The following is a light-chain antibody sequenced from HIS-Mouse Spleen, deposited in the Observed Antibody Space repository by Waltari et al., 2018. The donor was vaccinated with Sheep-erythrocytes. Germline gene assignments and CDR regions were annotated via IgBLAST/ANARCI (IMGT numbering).Light chain of an antibody. CDR3: CSYAGSYTFV. CDR2: DVS. J-gene: IGLJ1*01. CDR1: SRYVGGYNY. V-gene: IGLV2-11*01. Sequence: QSALTQPRSVSGSPGQSVTISCTGTSRYVGGYNYVSWYKQHPGKAPKLMIYDVSKRPSGVPDRFSGSKSGNTASLTISGLQAEDEADYYCCSYAGSYTFVFGTGTKVTVL.